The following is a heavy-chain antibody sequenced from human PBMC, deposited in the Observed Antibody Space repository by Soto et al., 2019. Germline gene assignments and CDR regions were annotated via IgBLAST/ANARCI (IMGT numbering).Heavy chain of an antibody. V-gene: IGHV4-34*01. Sequence: QVQLQQWGAGLLKPSETLSLTCAVYGGSFSDYYWSWIRQPPGKGLEWIGEINHSGSTNYNPSLKSRVTISVDTSKNQFSLKLSSVTAADPAVYYCAREVWGSGRIRFDPWGQGTLVNVSS. D-gene: IGHD3-10*01. CDR3: AREVWGSGRIRFDP. J-gene: IGHJ5*02. CDR2: INHSGST. CDR1: GGSFSDYY.